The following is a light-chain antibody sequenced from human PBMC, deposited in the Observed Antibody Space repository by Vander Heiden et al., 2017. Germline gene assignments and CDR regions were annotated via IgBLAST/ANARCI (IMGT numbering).Light chain of an antibody. CDR2: EDN. J-gene: IGLJ3*02. CDR3: YSADSSGTLWV. CDR1: ALQKRY. V-gene: IGLV3-10*01. Sequence: SYELTQPPSVPVSPGQPARITCSGDALQKRYSYWYQQKSGQAPVLVIYEDNKRPSGIPERFSGSRSGTLATLTVSGAQVEDEADYYCYSADSSGTLWVFGGGTELTVL.